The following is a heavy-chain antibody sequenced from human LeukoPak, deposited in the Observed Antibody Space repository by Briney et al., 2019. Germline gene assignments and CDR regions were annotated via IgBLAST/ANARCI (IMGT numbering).Heavy chain of an antibody. Sequence: PGGSLRLSCAASGFTFSNAWMSWVRQAPGKGLEWVGRVKSKTDGGTPGYAAPVKGRFTISRDDSKNTLYLQMNSLKTEDTAVYYCTTGSGYYYDSSGFYYVDAFDIWGQGTMVTVSS. J-gene: IGHJ3*02. D-gene: IGHD3-22*01. V-gene: IGHV3-15*01. CDR3: TTGSGYYYDSSGFYYVDAFDI. CDR2: VKSKTDGGTP. CDR1: GFTFSNAW.